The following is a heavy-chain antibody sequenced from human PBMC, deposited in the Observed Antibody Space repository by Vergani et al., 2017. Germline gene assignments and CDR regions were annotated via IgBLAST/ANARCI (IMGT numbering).Heavy chain of an antibody. Sequence: QVQLVQSGAEVKKPGSSVKVSCKASGGTFSSYAISWVRQAPGQGLEWMGGIIPIFGTANYAQKFQGRVTITAEESTSTAYLELSSLRSEDTAVYYCASRDITICVVVIIGGYYYYGMDVWGQGTTVTVSS. CDR1: GGTFSSYA. CDR2: IIPIFGTA. D-gene: IGHD3-3*01. V-gene: IGHV1-69*01. J-gene: IGHJ6*02. CDR3: ASRDITICVVVIIGGYYYYGMDV.